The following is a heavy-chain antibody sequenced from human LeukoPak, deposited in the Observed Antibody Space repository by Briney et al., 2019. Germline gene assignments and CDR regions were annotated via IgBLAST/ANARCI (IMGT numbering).Heavy chain of an antibody. CDR1: GGSISNYY. CDR2: IYYSGST. CDR3: ARGPLSSRTTWTWFDP. Sequence: SETLSLPCTVSGGSISNYYWSWIRQPPGKGLEWIGYIYYSGSTYYNPSLRSRVTISVDTSKNQFSLRLKSVTAADTAVYYCARGPLSSRTTWTWFDPWGQGTLVTVSS. J-gene: IGHJ5*02. V-gene: IGHV4-59*01. D-gene: IGHD3/OR15-3a*01.